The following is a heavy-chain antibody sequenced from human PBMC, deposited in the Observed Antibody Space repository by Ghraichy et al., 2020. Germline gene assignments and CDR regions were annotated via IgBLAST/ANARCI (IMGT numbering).Heavy chain of an antibody. D-gene: IGHD2-15*01. V-gene: IGHV3-13*01. J-gene: IGHJ4*02. CDR1: GFTFSGYD. Sequence: ESLNITCAASGFTFSGYDMHWVRQATGKGLEWVSAIGTAGDTYYPDSVKGRFTISRENAKNSLYLQMNSLRAGDTAVYYCARGYCSGDTCYYYFDYWGQGTLVTVSS. CDR2: IGTAGDT. CDR3: ARGYCSGDTCYYYFDY.